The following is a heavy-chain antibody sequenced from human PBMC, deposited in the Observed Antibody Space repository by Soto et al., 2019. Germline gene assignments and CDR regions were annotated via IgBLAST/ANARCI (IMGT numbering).Heavy chain of an antibody. D-gene: IGHD6-6*01. J-gene: IGHJ2*01. CDR3: ARPPQGSSHFDL. V-gene: IGHV4-4*02. CDR2: IFHSGST. Sequence: QVQLQESGPGLVMPSGTLSLTCAVSGGSISSSNWWSWVRQPPGKGLEWIGGIFHSGSTNYNPSLQSRVTISVDRSKNQVSLKLTSATAADTAVYYCARPPQGSSHFDLWGRGTLVTVSS. CDR1: GGSISSSNW.